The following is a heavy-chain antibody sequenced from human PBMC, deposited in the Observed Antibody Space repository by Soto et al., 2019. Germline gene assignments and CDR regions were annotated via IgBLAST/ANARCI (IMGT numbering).Heavy chain of an antibody. V-gene: IGHV3-33*01. J-gene: IGHJ4*02. CDR2: IWYDGSNK. CDR1: GFTFSSYG. CDR3: ARDKRPQYSYGYPNYYFDY. Sequence: SLRLSCAASGFTFSSYGMHWVRQAPGKGLEWVAVIWYDGSNKYYADSVKGRFTISRDNSKNTLYLQMNSLRAEDTAVYYCARDKRPQYSYGYPNYYFDYWGQGTLVTVSS. D-gene: IGHD5-18*01.